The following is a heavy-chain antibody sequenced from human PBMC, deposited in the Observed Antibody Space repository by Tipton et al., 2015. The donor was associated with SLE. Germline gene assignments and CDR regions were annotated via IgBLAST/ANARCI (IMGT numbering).Heavy chain of an antibody. CDR1: GGSINVYY. CDR3: ARLPDYFDH. J-gene: IGHJ4*02. V-gene: IGHV4-59*01. CDR2: VSYSGST. Sequence: TLSLTCTVSGGSINVYYWSWVRQPPGKGLEWIGYVSYSGSTKYNPSLQSRGTISVDTSKNQFSLKLRSVTAADTAVYYCARLPDYFDHWGQGALVTVSS.